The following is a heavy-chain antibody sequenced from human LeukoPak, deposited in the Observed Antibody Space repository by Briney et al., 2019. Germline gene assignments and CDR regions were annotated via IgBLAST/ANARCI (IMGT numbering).Heavy chain of an antibody. CDR1: GFTFSSYW. J-gene: IGHJ3*02. CDR2: IKQDGSEK. Sequence: GGSLRLSCAASGFTFSSYWMSWVRQAPGKGLEWVANIKQDGSEKYYVDSVKGRFTISRDNAKNSLYLQMNSLRAEDTAVYYCAKGPWTAVAGAFDIWGQGTMVTVSS. D-gene: IGHD6-19*01. CDR3: AKGPWTAVAGAFDI. V-gene: IGHV3-7*01.